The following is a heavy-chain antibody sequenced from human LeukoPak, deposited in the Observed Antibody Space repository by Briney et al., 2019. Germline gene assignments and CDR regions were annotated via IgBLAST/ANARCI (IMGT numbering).Heavy chain of an antibody. V-gene: IGHV3-33*01. CDR2: IWYDGSNK. CDR3: AREDSGSYVNY. CDR1: GFTFSSYG. D-gene: IGHD1-26*01. J-gene: IGHJ4*02. Sequence: GGSLRLSCAASGFTFSSYGMHWVRQAPGKGLEWVAVIWYDGSNKYYADSVKGRFTISRDNSKNTLYLQMNSLRAEDTAVYYCAREDSGSYVNYWGQGTLVTVSS.